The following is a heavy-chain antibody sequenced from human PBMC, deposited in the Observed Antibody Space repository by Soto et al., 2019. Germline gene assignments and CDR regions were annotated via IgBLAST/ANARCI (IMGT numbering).Heavy chain of an antibody. CDR1: GGSISSYY. CDR3: AREREDYYGSGSYSPNRYYYYYYMDV. V-gene: IGHV4-59*01. Sequence: SETLSLTCTVSGGSISSYYWSWIRQPPGKGLEWIGYIYYSGSTNYNPSLKSRVTISVDTSKNQFSLKLSSVTAADTAVYYCAREREDYYGSGSYSPNRYYYYYYMDVWGKGTTVTVSS. CDR2: IYYSGST. D-gene: IGHD3-10*01. J-gene: IGHJ6*03.